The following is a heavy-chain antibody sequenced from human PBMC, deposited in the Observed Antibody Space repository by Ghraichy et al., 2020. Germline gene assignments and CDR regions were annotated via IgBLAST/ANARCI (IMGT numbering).Heavy chain of an antibody. D-gene: IGHD3-3*01. CDR1: GFTFSSYA. Sequence: GGSLRLSCAASGFTFSSYAMSWVRQAPGKGLEWVSAISGSGGSTYYADSVKGRFTISRDNSKNTLYLQMNSLRAEDTAVYYCAKDFLEVTIFGAEMGGAFDIWGQGTMVTVSS. V-gene: IGHV3-23*01. CDR2: ISGSGGST. CDR3: AKDFLEVTIFGAEMGGAFDI. J-gene: IGHJ3*02.